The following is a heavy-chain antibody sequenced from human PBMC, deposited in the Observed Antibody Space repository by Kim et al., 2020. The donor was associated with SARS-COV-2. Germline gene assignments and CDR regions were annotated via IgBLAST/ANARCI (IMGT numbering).Heavy chain of an antibody. CDR2: IYPGDSDT. J-gene: IGHJ6*02. Sequence: GESLKISCKGSGYSFTSYWIGWVRQMPGKGLEWMGIIYPGDSDTRYSPSFQGQVTISADKSISTAYLQWSSLKASDTAMYYCASSSTPEDYYYYYGMDVWGQGTTVTVSS. CDR3: ASSSTPEDYYYYYGMDV. V-gene: IGHV5-51*01. CDR1: GYSFTSYW.